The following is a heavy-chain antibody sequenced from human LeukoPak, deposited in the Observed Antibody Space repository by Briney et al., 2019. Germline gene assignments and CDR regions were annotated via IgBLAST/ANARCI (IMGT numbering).Heavy chain of an antibody. D-gene: IGHD2/OR15-2a*01. CDR2: IQTDEKDT. J-gene: IGHJ6*03. CDR3: ARAAGNTYAMDV. V-gene: IGHV3-74*03. Sequence: PGGSLRLSCAASGFSFSRYLMHWVRHAPGKGLVWVSRIQTDEKDTTYADSVKGRFTISRDNAKNTLYLQMDSLRVGGDTAVYYCARAAGNTYAMDVWDKGTTVTVSS. CDR1: GFSFSRYL.